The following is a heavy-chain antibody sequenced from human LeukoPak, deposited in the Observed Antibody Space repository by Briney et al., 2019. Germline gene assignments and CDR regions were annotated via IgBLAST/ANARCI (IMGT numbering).Heavy chain of an antibody. Sequence: PSETLSLTCTVSGGSIRSGGFYWSWIRQNPGKGLEWIGYIYYSGSTYYNPSLKSRITISVDTSKNQFSLKLNSVTAAYTAVYYCARAPPTIAVAGSAFDIWGQGTMVTVSS. V-gene: IGHV4-31*03. CDR1: GGSIRSGGFY. CDR2: IYYSGST. J-gene: IGHJ3*02. CDR3: ARAPPTIAVAGSAFDI. D-gene: IGHD6-19*01.